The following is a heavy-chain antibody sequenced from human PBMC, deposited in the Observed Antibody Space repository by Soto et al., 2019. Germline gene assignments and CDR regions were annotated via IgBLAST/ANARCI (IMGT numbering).Heavy chain of an antibody. CDR2: ISYDGSNK. D-gene: IGHD2-2*01. J-gene: IGHJ6*02. CDR3: ARAGGIVLVPAALDV. CDR1: GFTFSSYA. Sequence: QVQLVESGGGVVQPGRSLRLSCAASGFTFSSYAMHWVRQAPGKGLEGVAVISYDGSNKYYAYSVKGRFTISRDNSKNTLYLQMNSLRAEDTAVYYCARAGGIVLVPAALDVWGQGTTVTVSS. V-gene: IGHV3-30-3*01.